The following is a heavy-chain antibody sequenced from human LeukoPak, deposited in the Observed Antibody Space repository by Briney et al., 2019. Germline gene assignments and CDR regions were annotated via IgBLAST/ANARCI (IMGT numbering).Heavy chain of an antibody. J-gene: IGHJ4*02. Sequence: HTGGSLRLSCAASGFTFDDYAMHWVRQAPGKGLEWVSLISWDGGSTYYADSVKGRFTISRDNSKNSLYLQMNSLRAEDTALYYCAKDSSVAGTYPGAFDYWGQGTLVTVSS. D-gene: IGHD6-19*01. CDR1: GFTFDDYA. CDR2: ISWDGGST. V-gene: IGHV3-43D*03. CDR3: AKDSSVAGTYPGAFDY.